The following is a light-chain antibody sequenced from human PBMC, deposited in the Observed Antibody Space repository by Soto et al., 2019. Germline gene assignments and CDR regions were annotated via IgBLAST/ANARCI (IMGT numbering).Light chain of an antibody. CDR1: QGVGSTF. V-gene: IGKV3-20*01. Sequence: IVLTQSPVTLSLSPGEGASLSCRASQGVGSTFFAWFCRKRGQAPRFVICAASGRTTVIADTFSGSGSAADFPLTISRLGPEDFAVFHSHQYDRAPLSFGGRTKVEIK. CDR2: AAS. CDR3: HQYDRAPLS. J-gene: IGKJ4*01.